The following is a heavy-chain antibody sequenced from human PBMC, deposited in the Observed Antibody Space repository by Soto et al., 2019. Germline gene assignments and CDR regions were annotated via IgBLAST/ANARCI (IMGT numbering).Heavy chain of an antibody. CDR2: ISYDGSNK. CDR3: AKDFLRPYCGGDCYPYDAFDI. V-gene: IGHV3-30*18. J-gene: IGHJ3*02. Sequence: QVQLVESGGGVVQPGRSLRLSCAASGFTFSNYGIHWVRQAPGKGLEWVAVISYDGSNKYYADSVKGRFTISRDNSKNTLYLQMNSLRAEDTAVYYCAKDFLRPYCGGDCYPYDAFDIWGQGTMVTVSS. D-gene: IGHD2-21*02. CDR1: GFTFSNYG.